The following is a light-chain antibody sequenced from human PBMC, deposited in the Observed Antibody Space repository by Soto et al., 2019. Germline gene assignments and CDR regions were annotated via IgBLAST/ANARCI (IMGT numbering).Light chain of an antibody. CDR2: DAS. V-gene: IGKV3-15*01. CDR1: QSVRSN. Sequence: EIVLTQSPATLSVSPGERATLSCRASQSVRSNLAWYQQKPGQAPRLLIFDASTRGTKIPARFTGSGSGTEFTLTISILQSEDFAVYYCQQYINWPPLTFGGGSKVEIK. CDR3: QQYINWPPLT. J-gene: IGKJ4*01.